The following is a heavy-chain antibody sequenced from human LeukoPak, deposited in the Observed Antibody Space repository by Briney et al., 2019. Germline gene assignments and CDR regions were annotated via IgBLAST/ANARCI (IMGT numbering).Heavy chain of an antibody. J-gene: IGHJ4*02. Sequence: GASVKVSCKASGYTFTSYGISWVRQAPGQGLEWMGWMNPNSGNTGYAQKIQGRVTMTRNTSISTAYMELSSLRSEDTAVYYCASGFIAAAGTGYWGQGTLVTVSS. CDR3: ASGFIAAAGTGY. CDR2: MNPNSGNT. V-gene: IGHV1-8*02. CDR1: GYTFTSYG. D-gene: IGHD6-13*01.